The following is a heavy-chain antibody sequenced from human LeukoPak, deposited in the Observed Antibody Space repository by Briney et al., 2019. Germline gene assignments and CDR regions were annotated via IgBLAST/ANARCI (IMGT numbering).Heavy chain of an antibody. Sequence: ASVKVSCKASGYTFTGYYMHWVRQAPGQGLEWMGWINPNSGNTGYAQKFQGRVTMTRNTSISTAYMELSSLRSEDTAVYYCARVRGIAARPGLFYWGQGTLVTVSS. V-gene: IGHV1-8*02. CDR2: INPNSGNT. J-gene: IGHJ4*02. CDR1: GYTFTGYY. D-gene: IGHD6-6*01. CDR3: ARVRGIAARPGLFY.